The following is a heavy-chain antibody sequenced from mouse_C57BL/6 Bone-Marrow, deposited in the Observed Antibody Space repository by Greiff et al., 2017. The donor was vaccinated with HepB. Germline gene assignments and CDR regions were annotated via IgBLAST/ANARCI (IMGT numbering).Heavy chain of an antibody. CDR1: GYSITSGYY. CDR2: ISYDGSN. CDR3: ARPETAQATWFAY. V-gene: IGHV3-6*01. J-gene: IGHJ3*01. Sequence: DVKLQESGPGLVKPSQSLSLTCSVTGYSITSGYYWNWIRQFPGNKLEWMGYISYDGSNNYNPSLKNRISITRDTSKNQFFLKLNSVTTEDTATYYCARPETAQATWFAYWGQGTLVTVSA. D-gene: IGHD3-2*02.